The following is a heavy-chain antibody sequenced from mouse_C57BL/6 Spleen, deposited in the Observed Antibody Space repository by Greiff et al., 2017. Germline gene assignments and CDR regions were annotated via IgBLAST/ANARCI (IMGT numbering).Heavy chain of an antibody. CDR2: IYPGDGVS. CDR1: GYAFSSSW. J-gene: IGHJ1*03. D-gene: IGHD2-3*01. V-gene: IGHV1-82*01. Sequence: QVQLQQSGPELVKPGASVKISCKASGYAFSSSWMNWVMQRPGKGLEWFGRIYPGDGVSNYNGKFKGKATLTADKSSSTAYMQLSSLTTEDSAVYFCARNRDGYWDVWGTGTTVTVSS. CDR3: ARNRDGYWDV.